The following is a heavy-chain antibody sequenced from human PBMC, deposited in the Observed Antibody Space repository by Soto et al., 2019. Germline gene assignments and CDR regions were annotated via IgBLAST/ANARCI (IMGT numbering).Heavy chain of an antibody. J-gene: IGHJ6*02. CDR3: ATIAAAAPPSPEYYYYGMDV. V-gene: IGHV1-69*13. D-gene: IGHD6-13*01. Sequence: ASVKVSCKASGGTFSSYAISWARQAPGQGLEWMGGIIPIFGTANYAQKFQGRVTITADESTSTAYMELSSLRSEDTAVYYCATIAAAAPPSPEYYYYGMDVWGQGTPVTVS. CDR2: IIPIFGTA. CDR1: GGTFSSYA.